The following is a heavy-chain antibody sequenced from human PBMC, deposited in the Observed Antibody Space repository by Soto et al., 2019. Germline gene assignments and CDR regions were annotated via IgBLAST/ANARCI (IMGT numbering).Heavy chain of an antibody. J-gene: IGHJ6*02. V-gene: IGHV3-23*01. D-gene: IGHD2-15*01. CDR2: ISGSAYST. CDR3: AKGKLGYCSGGSCYYNGLDV. Sequence: EVQLLESGGGLVQPGRSLRLSCAASGFTFSSHAMSWVRQAPGKGLEWVSTISGSAYSTYYADSVKGRFTISRDNSKNTLYLQMNSLRAEDTALYNCAKGKLGYCSGGSCYYNGLDVWGQRTTVTVSS. CDR1: GFTFSSHA.